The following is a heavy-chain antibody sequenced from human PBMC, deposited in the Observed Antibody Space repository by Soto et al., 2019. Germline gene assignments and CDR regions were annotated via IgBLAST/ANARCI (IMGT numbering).Heavy chain of an antibody. CDR2: IYSGGST. V-gene: IGHV3-66*01. Sequence: GGSLRLSCAASGFTVSSNYMSWVRQAPGKGLEWVSVIYSGGSTYYADSVKGRFTISRDNSKNTLYLQMNSLRAEDTAVYYCARDRCSSTSCYTRGDWFDPWGQGTLVTVSS. CDR1: GFTVSSNY. J-gene: IGHJ5*02. CDR3: ARDRCSSTSCYTRGDWFDP. D-gene: IGHD2-2*02.